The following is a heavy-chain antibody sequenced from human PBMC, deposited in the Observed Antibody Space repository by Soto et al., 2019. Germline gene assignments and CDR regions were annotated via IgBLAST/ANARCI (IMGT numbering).Heavy chain of an antibody. J-gene: IGHJ4*02. Sequence: VQLVESGGGVVQPGSALRLSCAASGFTFSSTGMHWVRQAPGKGLEWVAVISHDGGNKYYGDSVKGRFTISRDNSKNTLYLQMNSLRADDTAVYYCAKDWGIAVAAHWGQGTLVTVSS. V-gene: IGHV3-30*18. CDR1: GFTFSSTG. CDR2: ISHDGGNK. D-gene: IGHD6-19*01. CDR3: AKDWGIAVAAH.